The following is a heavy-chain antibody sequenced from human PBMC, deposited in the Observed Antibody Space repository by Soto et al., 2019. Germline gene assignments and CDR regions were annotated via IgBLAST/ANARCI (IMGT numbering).Heavy chain of an antibody. CDR2: IYYSGST. V-gene: IGHV4-39*01. D-gene: IGHD6-19*01. CDR1: GGSISSSSYY. CDR3: ARHAVHSSGFTHY. Sequence: QLQLQESGPGLVKPSETLSLTCTVSGGSISSSSYYWGWIRQPTGKGLEWIGSIYYSGSTYYNPSLKSRVTISVDTSKNQFSLKLSSVTAADTAVYYRARHAVHSSGFTHYSGQGTLVTVSS. J-gene: IGHJ4*02.